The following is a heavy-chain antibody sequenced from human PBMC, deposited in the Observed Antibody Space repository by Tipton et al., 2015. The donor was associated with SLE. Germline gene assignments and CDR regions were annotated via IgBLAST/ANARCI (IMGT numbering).Heavy chain of an antibody. V-gene: IGHV4-61*02. CDR2: LYKSGSS. D-gene: IGHD3-3*01. J-gene: IGHJ6*03. CDR1: GDSINTTGYY. Sequence: LRLSCTVSGDSINTTGYYWSWIRQPAGKGLEWIGRLYKSGSSNYNAALKSRVTMSVDTSKNQFSLNLSSVTAADTAVYYCAREPWAYEYWSGSTLGYMDVWGKGTTVTVSS. CDR3: AREPWAYEYWSGSTLGYMDV.